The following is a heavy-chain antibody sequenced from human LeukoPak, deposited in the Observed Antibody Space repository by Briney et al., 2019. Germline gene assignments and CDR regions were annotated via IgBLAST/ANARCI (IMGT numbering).Heavy chain of an antibody. CDR1: GFTFSDYY. Sequence: GGSLRLSCVASGFTFSDYYMSWIRQAPGKGLEWVSYISSSGSTIYYADSVKGRFTISRDNAKNSLYLQMNSLRAEDTAVYYCARPRAGCSGGSCYSGAFDIWGQGTMVTVSS. D-gene: IGHD2-15*01. CDR2: ISSSGSTI. CDR3: ARPRAGCSGGSCYSGAFDI. J-gene: IGHJ3*02. V-gene: IGHV3-11*01.